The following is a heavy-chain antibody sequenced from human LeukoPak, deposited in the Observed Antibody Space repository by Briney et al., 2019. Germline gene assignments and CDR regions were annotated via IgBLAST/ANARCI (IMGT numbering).Heavy chain of an antibody. Sequence: GSSVKVSCKASGGTFSSYAISWVRQAPGQGLEWMGGIIPIFGTANYAQKFQGRVTITTDESTSTAYMELSSLRSEDTAVYYCARVDNWNYGTRNYYYYYMDVWGKGTTVTVSS. V-gene: IGHV1-69*05. CDR2: IIPIFGTA. CDR3: ARVDNWNYGTRNYYYYYMDV. D-gene: IGHD1-7*01. J-gene: IGHJ6*03. CDR1: GGTFSSYA.